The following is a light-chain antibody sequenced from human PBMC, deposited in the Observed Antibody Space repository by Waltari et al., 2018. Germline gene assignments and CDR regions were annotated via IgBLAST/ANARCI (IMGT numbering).Light chain of an antibody. J-gene: IGKJ1*01. CDR1: QHINMN. Sequence: EIVLTQSPATLSMSPGETATLSCRASQHINMNLAWYQQKPGQAPRLLFYGASTRESGVPARFSGSGSGTDFTLTINSLQSEDFGVYYCQQYNDWPPWTFGQGTKVEV. CDR3: QQYNDWPPWT. V-gene: IGKV3-15*01. CDR2: GAS.